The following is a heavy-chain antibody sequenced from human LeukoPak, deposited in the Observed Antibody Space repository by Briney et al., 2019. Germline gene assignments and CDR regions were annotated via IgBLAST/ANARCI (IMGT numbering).Heavy chain of an antibody. Sequence: SVKVSCKASGGTFSSYAISWVRQAPGQGLEWMGRIIPILGIANYAQKFQGRVTITADKSTSTAYMELSSLRSEDTAVYYCARVGYSSSWSYYYYYGMDVWGQGTTVTVSS. J-gene: IGHJ6*02. CDR2: IIPILGIA. D-gene: IGHD6-13*01. CDR3: ARVGYSSSWSYYYYYGMDV. V-gene: IGHV1-69*04. CDR1: GGTFSSYA.